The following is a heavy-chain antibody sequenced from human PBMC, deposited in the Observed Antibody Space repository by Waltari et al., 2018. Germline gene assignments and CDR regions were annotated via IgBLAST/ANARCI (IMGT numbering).Heavy chain of an antibody. CDR2: IYYSGRT. J-gene: IGHJ4*02. CDR1: GGSISSYY. Sequence: QVQLQESGPGLVKPSETLSLTCTVSGGSISSYYWSWIRQPPGKGLEWIGYIYYSGRTTYHPSLMSRVTISVDTSKNQFSLKLSSVTAADTAVYYCAREGTPINPFGVVISGYFDYWGQGTLVTVSS. CDR3: AREGTPINPFGVVISGYFDY. D-gene: IGHD3-3*01. V-gene: IGHV4-59*01.